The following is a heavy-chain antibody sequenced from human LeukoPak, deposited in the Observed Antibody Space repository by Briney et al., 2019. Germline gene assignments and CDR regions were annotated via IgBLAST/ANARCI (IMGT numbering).Heavy chain of an antibody. D-gene: IGHD5-18*01. J-gene: IGHJ5*02. CDR2: INPSGGST. CDR1: GYTFTKYY. Sequence: ASVKVSCKASGYTFTKYYMDWVRQAPGQGLEWMGIINPSGGSTSYAQKFQGRVTMTRDMSTSTVYMELRSLRSEDTAVYYCARDRGTAMVSVSFDPWGQGTLVTVSS. CDR3: ARDRGTAMVSVSFDP. V-gene: IGHV1-46*01.